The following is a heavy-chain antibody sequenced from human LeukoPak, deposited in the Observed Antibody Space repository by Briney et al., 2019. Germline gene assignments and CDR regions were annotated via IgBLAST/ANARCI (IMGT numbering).Heavy chain of an antibody. CDR1: GGSISSTYW. CDR3: ARGGNPIESSPGFDY. Sequence: MTSETLSLTCAVSGGSISSTYWLSWVRQPPGKGLEWIGEIYHSGSTYYNPSLKSRVTISVDRSKNQFSLKLSSVTAADTAVYYCARGGNPIESSPGFDYWGQGTLVTVSS. D-gene: IGHD3-22*01. CDR2: IYHSGST. J-gene: IGHJ4*02. V-gene: IGHV4-4*02.